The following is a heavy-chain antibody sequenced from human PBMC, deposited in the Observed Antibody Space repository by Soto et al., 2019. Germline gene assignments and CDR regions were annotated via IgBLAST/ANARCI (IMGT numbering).Heavy chain of an antibody. J-gene: IGHJ4*02. Sequence: QVQLQESGPGLVKPSQTLSLTCTVSGGSINSGGYCWSWIRQHPGKGLDWIGCISYGGSTSYNPYMKSRVIISLDTSKNHVSLKLTSVTAADTAVYYCSRGILVWGQGALITVSS. CDR1: GGSINSGGYC. D-gene: IGHD5-18*01. V-gene: IGHV4-31*03. CDR2: ISYGGST. CDR3: SRGILV.